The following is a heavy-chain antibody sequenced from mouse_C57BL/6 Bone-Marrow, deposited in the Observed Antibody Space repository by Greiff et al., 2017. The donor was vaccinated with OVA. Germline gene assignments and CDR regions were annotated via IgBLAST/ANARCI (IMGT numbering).Heavy chain of an antibody. CDR3: ARPYYGSNFYFDY. V-gene: IGHV1-19*01. J-gene: IGHJ2*01. CDR1: GYTFTDYY. CDR2: INPYNGGT. D-gene: IGHD1-1*01. Sequence: VQLQQSGPVLVKPGASVKMSCKASGYTFTDYYMNWVKQSHGKSLEWIGVINPYNGGTSYNQKFKGKATLTVDKSSSTAYMKLNSLTSEDSAVYYCARPYYGSNFYFDYWGQGTTLTVSS.